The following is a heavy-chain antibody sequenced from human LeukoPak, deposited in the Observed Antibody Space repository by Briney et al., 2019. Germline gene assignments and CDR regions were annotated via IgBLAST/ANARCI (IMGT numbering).Heavy chain of an antibody. D-gene: IGHD2-2*01. V-gene: IGHV1-18*01. J-gene: IGHJ6*03. CDR2: ISAYNGNT. Sequence: ASVKVSCKASGYTFTSYGISWVRQAPGQGLEWMGWISAYNGNTNYAQKLQGRVTMTTDTSTSTAYMELSSLRSEDTAVYYCARALYHCSSTSCYADDGYYYYMDVWGKGTTVTISS. CDR3: ARALYHCSSTSCYADDGYYYYMDV. CDR1: GYTFTSYG.